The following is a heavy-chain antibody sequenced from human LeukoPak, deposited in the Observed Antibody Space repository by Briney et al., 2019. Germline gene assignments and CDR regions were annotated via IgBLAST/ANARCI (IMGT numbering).Heavy chain of an antibody. CDR1: DDIFSRYG. CDR2: INTEKDRT. V-gene: IGHV1-18*01. D-gene: IGHD2-15*01. CDR3: ATDRSNSFF. Sequence: ASVKVSCKAPDDIFSRYGISWTRQAPGRGLEWMGWINTEKDRTNYAQKFQGRVTMTAETSTSTAYMDLTSLTFDDTAVYYCATDRSNSFFWGQGTLVTVSS. J-gene: IGHJ4*02.